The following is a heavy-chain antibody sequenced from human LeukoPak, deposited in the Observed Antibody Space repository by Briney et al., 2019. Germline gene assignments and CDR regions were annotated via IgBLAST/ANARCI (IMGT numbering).Heavy chain of an antibody. Sequence: GGSLRLSCAASGFPFSSYAMSWVRQAPGKGLEWVSAVSGSGGTTYYADTVKGRFTISRDNSKRTLYLQMNSLRAEDTAVYYCAKDQYCSGGSCYPPEYFQHWGQGTLVTVSS. V-gene: IGHV3-23*01. CDR2: VSGSGGTT. CDR1: GFPFSSYA. CDR3: AKDQYCSGGSCYPPEYFQH. D-gene: IGHD2-15*01. J-gene: IGHJ1*01.